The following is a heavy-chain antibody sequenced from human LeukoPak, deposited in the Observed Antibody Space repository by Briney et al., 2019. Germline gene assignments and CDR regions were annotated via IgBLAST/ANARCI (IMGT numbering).Heavy chain of an antibody. CDR1: GFTFNDYA. J-gene: IGHJ4*02. Sequence: PGRSLRLSCAASGFTFNDYAMHWVRQAPGKGLEWVSGISWNSGSIGYADSVKDRFTISRDNAKNSLYLQMNSLRAEDTALYYCAKDITGWPAAAIGLFDYWGQGTLVTVSS. D-gene: IGHD2-2*01. CDR2: ISWNSGSI. V-gene: IGHV3-9*01. CDR3: AKDITGWPAAAIGLFDY.